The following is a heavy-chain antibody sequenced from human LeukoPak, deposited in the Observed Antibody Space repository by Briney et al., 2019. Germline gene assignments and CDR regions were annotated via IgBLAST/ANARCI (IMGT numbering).Heavy chain of an antibody. Sequence: GGSLRLSCAASGFTFSSYWMSWVRQAPGKGLEWVSAISGSGGSTYYADSVKGRFTISRDNSKNTLYLQMNSLRAEDTAVYYCAKDQYSGYDFDGEVDYWGQGTLVTVSS. CDR1: GFTFSSYW. V-gene: IGHV3-23*01. CDR2: ISGSGGST. J-gene: IGHJ4*02. CDR3: AKDQYSGYDFDGEVDY. D-gene: IGHD5-12*01.